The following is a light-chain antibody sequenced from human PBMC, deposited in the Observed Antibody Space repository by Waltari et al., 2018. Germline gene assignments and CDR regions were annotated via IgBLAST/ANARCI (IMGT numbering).Light chain of an antibody. CDR1: QSVLYSSNNKNY. V-gene: IGKV4-1*01. Sequence: DIVMTQSPDSVAVSLGERATINCKSSQSVLYSSNNKNYFAWYQQRPGQPPKLLIYWASTRESGVPDRFSGSGSGTDFTLTISSLLAEDVAVYYCQQYYAIPRTFGQGTKVEIK. CDR2: WAS. CDR3: QQYYAIPRT. J-gene: IGKJ1*01.